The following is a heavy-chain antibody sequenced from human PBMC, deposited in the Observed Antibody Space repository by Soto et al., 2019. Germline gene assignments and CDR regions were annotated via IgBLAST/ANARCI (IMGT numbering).Heavy chain of an antibody. CDR1: GFSLTTRGVG. CDR3: AHIPNYYQYDWFDP. Sequence: QITLKESGPTLVKPTQTLTLTCTFSGFSLTTRGVGVGWIRQPPGKALECLALIYWDGDKRYSPSLQSRLSTTKDTSKNQVVLTMTNVDPVDTATYYCAHIPNYYQYDWFDPWGQGTLVSVSS. D-gene: IGHD3-16*01. V-gene: IGHV2-5*02. CDR2: IYWDGDK. J-gene: IGHJ5*02.